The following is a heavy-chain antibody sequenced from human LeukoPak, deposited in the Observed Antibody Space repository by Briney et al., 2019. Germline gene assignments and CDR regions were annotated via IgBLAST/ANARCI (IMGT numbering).Heavy chain of an antibody. CDR2: ISAYNGNT. V-gene: IGHV1-18*01. CDR1: GYTFTSYG. J-gene: IGHJ2*01. D-gene: IGHD1-1*01. Sequence: ASVKVSCKASGYTFTSYGISWVRQAPGQGLEWTGWISAYNGNTNYAQKLQGRVTMTTDTSTSTAYMELRSLRSDDTAVYYCARDTSDYGYFDLWGRGTLVTVSS. CDR3: ARDTSDYGYFDL.